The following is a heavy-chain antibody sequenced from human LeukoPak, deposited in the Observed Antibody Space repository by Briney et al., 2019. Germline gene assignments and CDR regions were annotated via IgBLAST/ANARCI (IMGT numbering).Heavy chain of an antibody. CDR1: GGTFSSYA. J-gene: IGHJ3*02. V-gene: IGHV1-2*02. D-gene: IGHD1-26*01. Sequence: ASVKVSCKASGGTFSSYAISWVRQAPGQGLEWMGWINPNSGGTNYAQKFQGRVTMTRDTSISTAYMELSRLRSDDTAVYYCARNRVGATHWDAFDIWGQGTMVTVSS. CDR2: INPNSGGT. CDR3: ARNRVGATHWDAFDI.